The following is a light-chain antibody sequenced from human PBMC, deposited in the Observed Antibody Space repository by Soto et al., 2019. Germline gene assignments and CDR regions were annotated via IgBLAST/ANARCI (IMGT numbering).Light chain of an antibody. J-gene: IGLJ3*02. CDR3: QTWGTGIEV. Sequence: QSVLTQSPSASASLGASVKLTCTLSSGHSSYTIAWHQQQPEKGLWYLMTLNSDGSHSKGDGIPDRFSGSSSGAERYLSISSLQSEDEADYYCQTWGTGIEVFGGGTKLTVL. CDR1: SGHSSYT. CDR2: LNSDGSH. V-gene: IGLV4-69*02.